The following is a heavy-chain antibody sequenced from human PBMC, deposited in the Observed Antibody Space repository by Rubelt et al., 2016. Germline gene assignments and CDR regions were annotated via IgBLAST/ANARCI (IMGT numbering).Heavy chain of an antibody. CDR2: IYYSGST. Sequence: QVQLQESGPGLVKPSETLSLTCTVSGGSISSYYWSWIRQPPGKGLEWIGYIYYSGSTNYNPSLKNVVTISVDTSKNQFSMKLSSVTAADTAVYYCARDGYNPYYFDYWGQGTLVTVSS. CDR1: GGSISSYY. CDR3: ARDGYNPYYFDY. D-gene: IGHD5-24*01. V-gene: IGHV4-59*12. J-gene: IGHJ4*02.